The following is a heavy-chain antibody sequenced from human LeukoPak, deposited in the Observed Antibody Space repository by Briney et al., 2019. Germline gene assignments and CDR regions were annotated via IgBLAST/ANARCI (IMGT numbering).Heavy chain of an antibody. J-gene: IGHJ4*02. Sequence: SETLSLTCTVSGGAISTYYWSWIRQPPGKGLEWIGYIYYSGSTNSNPSLKSRVTISVDTSKNQFCMKLSSVTAPDTSVYYCARDGGYSGYDPYFDFWGQGTLVTVSS. CDR3: ARDGGYSGYDPYFDF. CDR1: GGAISTYY. CDR2: IYYSGST. V-gene: IGHV4-59*01. D-gene: IGHD5-12*01.